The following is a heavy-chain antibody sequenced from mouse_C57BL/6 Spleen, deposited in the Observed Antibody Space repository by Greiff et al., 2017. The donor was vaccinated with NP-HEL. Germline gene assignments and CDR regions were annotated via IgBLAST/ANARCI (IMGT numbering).Heavy chain of an antibody. J-gene: IGHJ4*01. Sequence: VQLQQSGAELVRPGASVKLSCTASGFNIKDDYMHWVKQRPEQGLEWIGWIDPENGDTEYASKFQGKATITADTSSTTAYLQLSSLTSEDTAVYYCTNPYAMDYWGQGTSVTVSS. CDR2: IDPENGDT. V-gene: IGHV14-4*01. CDR3: TNPYAMDY. CDR1: GFNIKDDY.